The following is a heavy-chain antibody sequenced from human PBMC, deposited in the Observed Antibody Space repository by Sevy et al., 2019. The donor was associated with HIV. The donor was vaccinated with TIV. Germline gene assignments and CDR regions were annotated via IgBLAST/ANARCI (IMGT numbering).Heavy chain of an antibody. CDR3: TGVLGGMVATMGMGYYYGMDV. CDR1: GYTFTSYG. J-gene: IGHJ6*02. Sequence: ASVKVSCKASGYTFTSYGISWVRQAPGQGLEWMGWISAYNGNTNYAQKLQGRVTMTTDTSTSTAYMELRSLRSDDTVVDDGTGVLGGMVATMGMGYYYGMDVWGQGTTVTVSS. D-gene: IGHD5-12*01. V-gene: IGHV1-18*01. CDR2: ISAYNGNT.